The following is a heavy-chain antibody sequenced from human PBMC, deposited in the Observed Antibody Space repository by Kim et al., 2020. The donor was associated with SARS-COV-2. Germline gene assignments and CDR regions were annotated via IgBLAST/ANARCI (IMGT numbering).Heavy chain of an antibody. CDR3: ARGFREVRVAYYDSSGYYDY. Sequence: GGSLRLSCAASGFTVSSNYMSWVRQAPGKGLEWVSVIYSGGSTYYADSVKGRFTISRDNSKNTLYLQMNSLRAEDTAVYYCARGFREVRVAYYDSSGYYDYWGQGTLVTVSS. D-gene: IGHD3-22*01. V-gene: IGHV3-53*01. J-gene: IGHJ4*02. CDR1: GFTVSSNY. CDR2: IYSGGST.